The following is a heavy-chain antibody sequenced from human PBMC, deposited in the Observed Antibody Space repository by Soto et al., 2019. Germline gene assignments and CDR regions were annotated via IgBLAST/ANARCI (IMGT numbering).Heavy chain of an antibody. V-gene: IGHV4-4*02. D-gene: IGHD6-19*01. J-gene: IGHJ4*02. CDR2: IYHIGRT. Sequence: QVQLQESGPGLMKPSGTLSLTCAVSGGSISTNWWSWVRQPPGKGLEWIGEIYHIGRTNYNPSLMNRATVFMDKSQNLLSLNLNSVTAADTAVYYCARHIAVSGTRGFDFWGQGTLVTVSS. CDR3: ARHIAVSGTRGFDF. CDR1: GGSISTNW.